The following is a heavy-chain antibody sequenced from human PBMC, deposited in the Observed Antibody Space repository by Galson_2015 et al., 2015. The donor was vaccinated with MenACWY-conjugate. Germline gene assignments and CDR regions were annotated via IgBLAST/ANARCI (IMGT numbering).Heavy chain of an antibody. J-gene: IGHJ4*02. D-gene: IGHD3-16*01. V-gene: IGHV3-49*04. CDR3: TRTRTEASDYDYVWGSYPLDFDY. CDR2: IRSKAYGGTT. Sequence: SLRLSCAASGFTFSSYSMNWVRQAPGKGLEWVGFIRSKAYGGTTEYAASVKGRFTISRDDSKSIAYLQMNSLKTEDTAVYYCTRTRTEASDYDYVWGSYPLDFDYWGQGTLVTVSS. CDR1: GFTFSSYS.